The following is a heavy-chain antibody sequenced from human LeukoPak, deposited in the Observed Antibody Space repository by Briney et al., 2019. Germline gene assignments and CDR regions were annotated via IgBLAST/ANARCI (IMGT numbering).Heavy chain of an antibody. J-gene: IGHJ6*02. V-gene: IGHV4-34*01. CDR1: GGSFSGYY. CDR3: ARGERIYYGMDV. D-gene: IGHD1-1*01. Sequence: SETLSLTCAVYGGSFSGYYWSWIRQPPGKGLEWIGEINHSGSTNYNPSLKSRVTISVDTSKNQFSLKLSSVTAADTAVYYCARGERIYYGMDVRGQGTTVTVSS. CDR2: INHSGST.